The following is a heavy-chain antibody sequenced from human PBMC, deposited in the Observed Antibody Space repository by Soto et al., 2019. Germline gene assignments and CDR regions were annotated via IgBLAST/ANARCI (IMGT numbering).Heavy chain of an antibody. D-gene: IGHD3-22*01. CDR1: GYNFPTYW. J-gene: IGHJ6*01. CDR3: ARRNMFYHNSGYYY. CDR2: INPGDSNI. V-gene: IGHV5-51*01. Sequence: PGECLKISGWVSGYNFPTYWFGWVRQMPGKGLEWMGIINPGDSNIRYSPSVQGQVTISADKSITTVYLQWRSLKASDTAIYYCARRNMFYHNSGYYY.